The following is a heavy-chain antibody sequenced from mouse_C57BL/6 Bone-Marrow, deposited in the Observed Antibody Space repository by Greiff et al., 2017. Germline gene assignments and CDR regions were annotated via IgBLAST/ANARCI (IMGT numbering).Heavy chain of an antibody. J-gene: IGHJ1*03. V-gene: IGHV1-64*01. CDR2: IHPNSGST. CDR1: GYTFTSYW. Sequence: QVQLQQSGAELVKPGASVKLSCKASGYTFTSYWMHWVKQRPGQGLEWIGMIHPNSGSTNYNEKFKSKATLTVDKSSSTAYMQLRSRTSEDSAVYYCARSGIYYYGSWGYFDVWGTGTTVTVAS. CDR3: ARSGIYYYGSWGYFDV. D-gene: IGHD1-1*01.